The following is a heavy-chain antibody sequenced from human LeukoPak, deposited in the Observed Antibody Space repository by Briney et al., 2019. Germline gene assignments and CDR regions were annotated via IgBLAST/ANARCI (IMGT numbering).Heavy chain of an antibody. D-gene: IGHD2-2*01. J-gene: IGHJ4*02. CDR1: GGSISDHY. CDR3: ARAGQVVPAATGYFDY. Sequence: SETLSLTCTVSGGSISDHYWNWIRQPPGKGLEWIGYIYHSGSTYYNPSLKSRVTISVDRSKNQFSLKLSSVTAADTAVYYCARAGQVVPAATGYFDYWGQGTLVTVSS. V-gene: IGHV4-30-2*01. CDR2: IYHSGST.